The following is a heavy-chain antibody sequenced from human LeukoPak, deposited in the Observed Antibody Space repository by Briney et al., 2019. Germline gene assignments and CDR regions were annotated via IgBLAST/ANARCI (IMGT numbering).Heavy chain of an antibody. J-gene: IGHJ4*02. CDR2: IYHSGST. CDR1: GGSISSGNW. CDR3: ARKYDSSGYYCHFDY. Sequence: PSETLSLTCAVSGGSISSGNWWSWVRQPPGKGLEWIGDIYHSGSTNYNPSLKSRVTISVDKSKNQFSLKLSSVIAADTAVYYCARKYDSSGYYCHFDYWGQGTLVTVSS. V-gene: IGHV4-4*02. D-gene: IGHD3-22*01.